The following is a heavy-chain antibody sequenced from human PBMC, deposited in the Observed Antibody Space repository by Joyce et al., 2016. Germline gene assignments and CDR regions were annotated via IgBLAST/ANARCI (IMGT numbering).Heavy chain of an antibody. CDR2: INSDDSRI. V-gene: IGHV3-48*03. D-gene: IGHD2-2*01. CDR3: TTPSCAN. CDR1: GIIFSSKE. J-gene: IGHJ4*02. Sequence: EVHLVESGGGLVQPGGSLRHYCAASGIIFSSKEMNWVRQAPGKGLEWISCINSDDSRIHYADSVRGRVTISRDNARNSLYLEMNYLRVEDTAIYYCTTPSCANWGQGSLVTVSS.